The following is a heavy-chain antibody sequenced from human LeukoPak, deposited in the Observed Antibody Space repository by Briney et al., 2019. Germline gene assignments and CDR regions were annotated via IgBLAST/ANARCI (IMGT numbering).Heavy chain of an antibody. J-gene: IGHJ4*02. CDR2: ISGSGGST. CDR3: AKDSTTAYYDFWSGYWFDY. CDR1: GFTFSSYA. Sequence: GGSLRLSCAASGFTFSSYAMSWVRQAPGKGLEWVSAISGSGGSTYYADSVKGRFTISRDNSKDTLYLQMNSLRAEDTAVYYCAKDSTTAYYDFWSGYWFDYWGQGTLVTVSS. V-gene: IGHV3-23*01. D-gene: IGHD3-3*01.